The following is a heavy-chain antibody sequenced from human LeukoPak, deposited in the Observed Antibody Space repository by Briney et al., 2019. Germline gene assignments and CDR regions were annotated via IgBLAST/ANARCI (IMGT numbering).Heavy chain of an antibody. Sequence: PGGSLRLSCAASGFTFGSYAMSWVRQAPGKGLEWVSAISGSGGSTYYADSVKGRFTISRDNSKNTLYLQMNSLRAEDTAVYYCASQLIVVVVAANDYWGQGTLVTVSS. V-gene: IGHV3-23*01. CDR1: GFTFGSYA. CDR2: ISGSGGST. D-gene: IGHD2-15*01. J-gene: IGHJ4*02. CDR3: ASQLIVVVVAANDY.